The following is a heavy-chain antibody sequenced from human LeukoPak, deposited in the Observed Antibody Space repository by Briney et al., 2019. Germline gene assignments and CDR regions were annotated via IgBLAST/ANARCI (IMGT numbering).Heavy chain of an antibody. D-gene: IGHD6-19*01. CDR1: GFTFTSSA. Sequence: ASVKVSCKASGFTFTSSAMQWVRQARGQRLEWIGWIVVGSGNTNYAQKFQERVTITRDMSTSTAYMELSSLRAEDTAVYYCAKDNMQWLVPYDAFDIWGQGTMVTVSS. CDR3: AKDNMQWLVPYDAFDI. V-gene: IGHV1-58*02. CDR2: IVVGSGNT. J-gene: IGHJ3*02.